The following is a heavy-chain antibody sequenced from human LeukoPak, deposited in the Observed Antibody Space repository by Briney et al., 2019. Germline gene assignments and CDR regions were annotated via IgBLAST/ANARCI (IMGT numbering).Heavy chain of an antibody. Sequence: GASVKVSCKASGTSFTTNAMHWVRQAPGQGLEWMGWINPNSGGTNYAQKFQSWVTMTRDTSISTAYMELSRLRSDDTAVYYCAREGDEGIVATITALDYWGQGTLVTVSS. CDR1: GTSFTTNA. CDR2: INPNSGGT. D-gene: IGHD5-12*01. J-gene: IGHJ4*02. V-gene: IGHV1-2*04. CDR3: AREGDEGIVATITALDY.